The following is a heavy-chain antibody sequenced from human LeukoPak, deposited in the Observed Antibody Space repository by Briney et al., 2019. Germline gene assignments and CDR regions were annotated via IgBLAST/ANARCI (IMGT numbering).Heavy chain of an antibody. Sequence: PSETLSLTCTVSGGSISSYYWSWIRQPAGKGLEWIGRIYTSGSTNYNPSLKSRVTISVDTSKNQFSLKLSSVTAADTAVYYCARRKKLLWFGANYYMDVWGKGTTVTISS. D-gene: IGHD3-10*01. CDR3: ARRKKLLWFGANYYMDV. V-gene: IGHV4-4*07. CDR2: IYTSGST. CDR1: GGSISSYY. J-gene: IGHJ6*03.